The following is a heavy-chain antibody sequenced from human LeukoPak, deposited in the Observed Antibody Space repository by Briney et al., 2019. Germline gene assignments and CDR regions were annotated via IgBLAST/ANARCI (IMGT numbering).Heavy chain of an antibody. Sequence: GGSLRLSCAASGFTFSNAWMSWVRQAPGKGLEWVGLIKSKTDGGTTDYAAPVKGRFTISRDDSKNTLYLQMNSLKAEDTAVYYCTTSKYYDSSGYYYPDLVYWGQGTLVTVSS. J-gene: IGHJ4*02. CDR3: TTSKYYDSSGYYYPDLVY. CDR2: IKSKTDGGTT. V-gene: IGHV3-15*01. D-gene: IGHD3-22*01. CDR1: GFTFSNAW.